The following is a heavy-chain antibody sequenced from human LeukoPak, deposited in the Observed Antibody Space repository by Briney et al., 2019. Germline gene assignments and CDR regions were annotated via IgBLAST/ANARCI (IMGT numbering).Heavy chain of an antibody. CDR1: GYTFSDFY. Sequence: ASVKVSCKASGYTFSDFYIHWVRQAPGQGLEWMGWINPNSGATKYAQKFQGRVTMTRDTSISTAYMELSRLRSDDTAVYYCARKYQGMDVWGQGTTVTVSS. J-gene: IGHJ6*02. CDR3: ARKYQGMDV. V-gene: IGHV1-2*02. D-gene: IGHD6-6*01. CDR2: INPNSGAT.